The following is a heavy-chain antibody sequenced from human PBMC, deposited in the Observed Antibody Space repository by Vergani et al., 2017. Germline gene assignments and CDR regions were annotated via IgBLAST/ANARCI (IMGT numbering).Heavy chain of an antibody. Sequence: QVQLQESGPGLVKPPGTLSLTCAVSGGSISGTNWWSWVRQSPGKGLVWIGESYHSGSTNYNPSLMSRVTISVDKSKNQFSLKLSSVTAADTAVYYCASNGYYYLDYWGRGTLVTVSS. CDR2: SYHSGST. CDR3: ASNGYYYLDY. J-gene: IGHJ4*02. D-gene: IGHD3-22*01. V-gene: IGHV4-4*03. CDR1: GGSISGTNW.